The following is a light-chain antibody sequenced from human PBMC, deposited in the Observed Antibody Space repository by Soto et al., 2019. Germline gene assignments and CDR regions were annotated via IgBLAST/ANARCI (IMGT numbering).Light chain of an antibody. J-gene: IGKJ1*01. V-gene: IGKV1-9*01. CDR1: QAISHY. CDR3: QQLNTYRWT. CDR2: GAS. Sequence: DIQLTQSPAFLSASVGDRVIITCRASQAISHYLAWFQQKPGKAPNLLIYGASTLQSGVPARFSGSGSGTDFTLTISSLQPEDFATYYCQQLNTYRWTFGQGTKVEIK.